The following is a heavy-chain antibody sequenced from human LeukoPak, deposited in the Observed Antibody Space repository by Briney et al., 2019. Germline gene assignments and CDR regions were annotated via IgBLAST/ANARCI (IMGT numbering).Heavy chain of an antibody. V-gene: IGHV1-3*03. CDR2: INAGNGNT. J-gene: IGHJ4*02. Sequence: ASVKVSCKASGYTFTSYAMHWVRQAPGQRLEWMGWINAGNGNTKYSQEFQGRVTITRDTSASTAYMELSSLRSEDMAVYYCARANWRYSSSWYYFDYWGQGTLVTVSS. D-gene: IGHD6-13*01. CDR3: ARANWRYSSSWYYFDY. CDR1: GYTFTSYA.